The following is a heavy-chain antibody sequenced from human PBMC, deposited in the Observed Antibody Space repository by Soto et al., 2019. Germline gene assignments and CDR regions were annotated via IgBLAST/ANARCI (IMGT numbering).Heavy chain of an antibody. CDR1: GFTFSDYN. D-gene: IGHD1-20*01. J-gene: IGHJ6*04. CDR3: VTERITSTPRVGFYYGMAV. V-gene: IGHV3-48*02. CDR2: IRSTSTSI. Sequence: PGGSLRLSCSASGFTFSDYNMNWVRQAPGKGLEWVSYIRSTSTSIHYAGSVRGRFTISRASAKSSLYLQMNSLRDEDTAVYYCVTERITSTPRVGFYYGMAVWGKGTTVTVS.